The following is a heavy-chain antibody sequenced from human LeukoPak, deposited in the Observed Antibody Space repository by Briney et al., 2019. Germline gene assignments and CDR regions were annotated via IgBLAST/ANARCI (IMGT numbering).Heavy chain of an antibody. D-gene: IGHD3-3*01. V-gene: IGHV2-5*01. J-gene: IGHJ4*02. CDR2: IYWNDDK. Sequence: SGPTLVKPTQTLTLTCTFSGFSLSTSGVGVGWIRQPPGKALEWLAVIYWNDDKRYSPSLKSRLTITKDTSKNQVVLTMTNMDPVDTATYYCAHLYYDFWSGYYTPFDYWGQGTLVTVSS. CDR1: GFSLSTSGVG. CDR3: AHLYYDFWSGYYTPFDY.